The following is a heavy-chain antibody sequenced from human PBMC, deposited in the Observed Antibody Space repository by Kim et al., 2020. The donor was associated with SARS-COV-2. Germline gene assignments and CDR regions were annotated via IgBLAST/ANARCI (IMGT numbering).Heavy chain of an antibody. CDR3: AKGPGSSSSRGLFAY. J-gene: IGHJ4*02. CDR1: GFTFSSYA. Sequence: GGSLRLSCAASGFTFSSYAMSWVRQAPGKGLEWVSAISGSGGSTYYADSVKGRFTISRDNSKNTLYLQMNSLRAEDTAVYYCAKGPGSSSSRGLFAYWGQGTLVTVSS. CDR2: ISGSGGST. V-gene: IGHV3-23*01. D-gene: IGHD6-6*01.